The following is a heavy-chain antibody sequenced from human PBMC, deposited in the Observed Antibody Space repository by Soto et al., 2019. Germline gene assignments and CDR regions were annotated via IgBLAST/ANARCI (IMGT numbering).Heavy chain of an antibody. V-gene: IGHV1-69*01. Sequence: QVQLVQSGAEVKKPGSSVKVSCKASGGTFSSYAISWVRQAPGQGLEWMGGIIPNSDTTNYAQKFQGRVTITANESTSTAYMELSSLRSEHTAVYYCARSQVSSTSLEIYYYYYYGMDVWGQGTTVTVSS. D-gene: IGHD2-2*01. CDR2: IIPNSDTT. J-gene: IGHJ6*02. CDR1: GGTFSSYA. CDR3: ARSQVSSTSLEIYYYYYYGMDV.